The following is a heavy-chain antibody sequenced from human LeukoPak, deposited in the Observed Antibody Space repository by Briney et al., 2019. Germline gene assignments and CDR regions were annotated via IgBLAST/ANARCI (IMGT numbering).Heavy chain of an antibody. CDR3: AGDHYLALKD. Sequence: PSETLSLTCAVYSGSFSGYYWSWIRQPPGKGLEWIGEISPSGSTTYNPSLKTRVTISTDTSKNQFPLKLNSVTAADTAVYYCAGDHYLALKDWGHGMLVTVSS. J-gene: IGHJ4*01. D-gene: IGHD1-14*01. V-gene: IGHV4-34*01. CDR2: ISPSGST. CDR1: SGSFSGYY.